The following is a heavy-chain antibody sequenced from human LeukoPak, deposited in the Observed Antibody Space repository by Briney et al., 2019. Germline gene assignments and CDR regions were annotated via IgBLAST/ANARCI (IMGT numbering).Heavy chain of an antibody. D-gene: IGHD2-15*01. CDR3: ATQRVVVAAYYFDY. CDR1: GFTFSDYY. Sequence: PGGSLRLSCAASGFTFSDYYMSWIRQAPGKGLEWVSYISSSGSTIYYADSVKGRFTISRDNAKNSLYLQMNSLRAEDTAVYYCATQRVVVAAYYFDYWGQETLVTVSS. CDR2: ISSSGSTI. J-gene: IGHJ4*02. V-gene: IGHV3-11*01.